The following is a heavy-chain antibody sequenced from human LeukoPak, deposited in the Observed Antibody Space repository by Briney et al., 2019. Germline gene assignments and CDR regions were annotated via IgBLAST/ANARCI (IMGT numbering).Heavy chain of an antibody. CDR1: DGSFSGYY. V-gene: IGHV4-34*01. J-gene: IGHJ4*02. Sequence: SETLSLTCAVYDGSFSGYYWSWLRQPPGKGLEWIGEINHSGSTNYNPSLKSRVTISVDTSKNQFSLKLSSVTAADKAVYYCARGPRRIGTYSSSWYYFDYWGQGTLVTVSS. CDR3: ARGPRRIGTYSSSWYYFDY. D-gene: IGHD6-13*01. CDR2: INHSGST.